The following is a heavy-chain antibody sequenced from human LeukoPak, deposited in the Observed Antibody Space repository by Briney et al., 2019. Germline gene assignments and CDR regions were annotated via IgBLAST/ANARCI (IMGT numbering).Heavy chain of an antibody. CDR1: GFTFGAYA. J-gene: IGHJ4*02. V-gene: IGHV3-49*04. CDR2: IRSKAYGGTT. Sequence: GGSLRLSCTASGFTFGAYAMSWVRQAPGKGLEWVGFIRSKAYGGTTEYAASVKGRFTISRDDSKSIAYLQMNSLKTEDTAVYYCTREPDGYKARPFDYWGQGTLVTVSS. D-gene: IGHD5-24*01. CDR3: TREPDGYKARPFDY.